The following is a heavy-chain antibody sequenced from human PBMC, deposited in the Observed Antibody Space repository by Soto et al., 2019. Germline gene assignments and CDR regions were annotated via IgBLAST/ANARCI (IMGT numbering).Heavy chain of an antibody. D-gene: IGHD3-3*01. Sequence: PXVSLRISCSASGFTFSSYAMHWVRQAPGKGLEYVSAISSNVGSTYYADSVKGRFTISRDNSKNTLYLQMSSLRAEDTAVYYCVKDQAYTIFGVVLYYYYYGMDVWGQGTTVTVSS. CDR1: GFTFSSYA. CDR3: VKDQAYTIFGVVLYYYYYGMDV. CDR2: ISSNVGST. V-gene: IGHV3-64D*06. J-gene: IGHJ6*02.